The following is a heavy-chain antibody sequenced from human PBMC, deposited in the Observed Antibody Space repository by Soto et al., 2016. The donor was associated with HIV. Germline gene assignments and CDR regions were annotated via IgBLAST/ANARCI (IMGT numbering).Heavy chain of an antibody. D-gene: IGHD1-26*01. CDR3: ARAPRGSYYYYYMDV. J-gene: IGHJ6*03. Sequence: EVQLVESGGGLVKPGGSLRLSCAASGFTFSNYNMNWVRQAPGKGLEWVSSISSSSSFIYYADSVKGRFTISRDNAKNSLYLQMNGLRAEDTAVYYCARAPRGSYYYYYMDVWGKGTTVTVSS. CDR1: GFTFSNYN. CDR2: ISSSSSFI. V-gene: IGHV3-21*06.